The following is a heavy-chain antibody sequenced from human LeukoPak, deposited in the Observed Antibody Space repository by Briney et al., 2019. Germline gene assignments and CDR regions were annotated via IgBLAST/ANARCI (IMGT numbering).Heavy chain of an antibody. D-gene: IGHD2-15*01. CDR3: ARHGESVVVVAAMGAFDI. V-gene: IGHV4-38-2*01. CDR1: GYSISSGYY. J-gene: IGHJ3*02. Sequence: PSETLSVTCADSGYSISSGYYWGWIRQPPGKGLEWIGSIYHSGSTYYNPSLKSRVTISVDTSKNQFSLKLSSVTAADTAVYYCARHGESVVVVAAMGAFDIWGQGTMVTVSS. CDR2: IYHSGST.